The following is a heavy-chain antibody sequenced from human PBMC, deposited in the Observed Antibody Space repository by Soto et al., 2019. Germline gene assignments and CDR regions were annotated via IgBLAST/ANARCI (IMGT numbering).Heavy chain of an antibody. Sequence: GESLKISCKGSGYSFTNYWIGWVRQMPGKGLEWMGIIYPGDSDTRYSPSFQGQVTISADKSISTAYLQWSSLKASDTAMYYCAKDGLVMEYYFDYWGQGTLVTVSS. CDR2: IYPGDSDT. CDR1: GYSFTNYW. D-gene: IGHD3-9*01. CDR3: AKDGLVMEYYFDY. V-gene: IGHV5-51*01. J-gene: IGHJ4*02.